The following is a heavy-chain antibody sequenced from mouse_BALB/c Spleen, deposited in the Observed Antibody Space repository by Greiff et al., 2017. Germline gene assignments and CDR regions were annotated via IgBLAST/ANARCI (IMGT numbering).Heavy chain of an antibody. V-gene: IGHV1-82*01. Sequence: VKVVESGPELVKPGASVKISCKASGYAFSSSWMNWVKQRPGQGLEWIGRIYPGDGDTNYNGKFKGKATLTADKSSSTAYMQLSSLTSVDSAVYFCARSSGGDAMDYWGQGTSVTVSS. D-gene: IGHD1-3*01. CDR3: ARSSGGDAMDY. CDR2: IYPGDGDT. J-gene: IGHJ4*01. CDR1: GYAFSSSW.